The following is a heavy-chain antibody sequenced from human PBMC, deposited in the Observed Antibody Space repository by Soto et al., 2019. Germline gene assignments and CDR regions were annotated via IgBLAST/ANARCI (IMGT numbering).Heavy chain of an antibody. CDR3: ARESTRLQQFGDAFDI. CDR2: IYSGGST. V-gene: IGHV3-53*01. Sequence: GGSLRLSCAASGFTVSSNYMSWVRQAPGKGLEWVSVIYSGGSTYYADSVKGRFTISRDNSKNTLYLQMNSLRAEDTAVYYCARESTRLQQFGDAFDIWGQGTMVTVSS. D-gene: IGHD3-16*01. J-gene: IGHJ3*02. CDR1: GFTVSSNY.